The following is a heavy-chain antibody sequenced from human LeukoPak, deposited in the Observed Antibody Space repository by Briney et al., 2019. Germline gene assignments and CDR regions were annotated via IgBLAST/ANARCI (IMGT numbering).Heavy chain of an antibody. J-gene: IGHJ6*03. V-gene: IGHV4-34*01. D-gene: IGHD3-3*01. CDR3: ARVGRLRFLEWLLYEAYYYYYYMDV. Sequence: PSETLSLTCAVYGGSLRGYYWSWIRQPPGKGLEWIGEINHSVSTNYNPSLKSRVTISVDTSKNQFSLKLSSVTAADTAVYYCARVGRLRFLEWLLYEAYYYYYYMDVWGKGTTVTVSS. CDR1: GGSLRGYY. CDR2: INHSVST.